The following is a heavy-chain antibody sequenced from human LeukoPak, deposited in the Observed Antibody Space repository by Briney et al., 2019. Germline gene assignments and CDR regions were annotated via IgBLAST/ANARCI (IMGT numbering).Heavy chain of an antibody. V-gene: IGHV1-69*13. CDR3: ASRLYCSNTRCRNFPFAY. J-gene: IGHJ4*02. D-gene: IGHD2-2*01. Sequence: ASVKVSCKASGGTFSSYAINWVRQAPGQGLEWMRGIIPIFGTANYAQKFQDRVTITADESTSTAYMELSSLRSEDTAIYYCASRLYCSNTRCRNFPFAYWGQGTLVTVSS. CDR2: IIPIFGTA. CDR1: GGTFSSYA.